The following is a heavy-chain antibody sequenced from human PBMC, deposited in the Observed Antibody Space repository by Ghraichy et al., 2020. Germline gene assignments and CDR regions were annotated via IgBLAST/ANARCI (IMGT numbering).Heavy chain of an antibody. CDR3: ARELHPNELAWLPAD. CDR1: GFTFSSYW. D-gene: IGHD5-24*01. CDR2: INTDGSST. Sequence: GSLRLSCAASGFTFSSYWMHWVRQAPGKGLVWVSYINTDGSSTSYADSVKGRFTISRDNARNTLYLQMNSLRAEDTALYYCARELHPNELAWLPADWGQGTLLSVSS. V-gene: IGHV3-74*01. J-gene: IGHJ4*02.